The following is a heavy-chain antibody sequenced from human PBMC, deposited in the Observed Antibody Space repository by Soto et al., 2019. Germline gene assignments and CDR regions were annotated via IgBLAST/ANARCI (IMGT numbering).Heavy chain of an antibody. CDR2: ISYDGSNQ. Sequence: GGSLRLSGAASGFSFSRHGMHWVRQARGKGLGWVAVISYDGSNQDYADSVKGRFSISRDNSKNTVYLQMNSLRVEDSAVYYCARDRSSTYYYYGMDLWGQGTTVTVSS. V-gene: IGHV3-30-3*01. J-gene: IGHJ6*02. D-gene: IGHD6-19*01. CDR3: ARDRSSTYYYYGMDL. CDR1: GFSFSRHG.